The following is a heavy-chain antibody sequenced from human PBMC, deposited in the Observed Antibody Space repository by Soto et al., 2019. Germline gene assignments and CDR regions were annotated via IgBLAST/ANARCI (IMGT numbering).Heavy chain of an antibody. CDR1: GYTFTGYY. CDR3: ARFRAGEAFDS. CDR2: ISPYNGTT. V-gene: IGHV1-18*01. Sequence: ASVKVSCKASGYTFTGYYIHWVRQAPGQGLEWMGWISPYNGTTKYAEKFQGEMTMTTDTATSTAYMDLRSLRSDDTAVYYCARFRAGEAFDSWGQGTLVTVSS. D-gene: IGHD2-21*01. J-gene: IGHJ4*02.